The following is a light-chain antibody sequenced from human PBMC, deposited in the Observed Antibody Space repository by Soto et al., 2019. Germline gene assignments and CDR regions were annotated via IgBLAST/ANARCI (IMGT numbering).Light chain of an antibody. CDR2: EGN. Sequence: QSALTQPASVSGSPGQSITISCTGTSSDVGSYNLVSWYQQHPGKAPKLTIYEGNKRPSGVSNRFSGSKSDNTASLTISGLQAEDEADYYCCSYAGSSTWVFGGGPKLTVL. CDR3: CSYAGSSTWV. CDR1: SSDVGSYNL. J-gene: IGLJ3*02. V-gene: IGLV2-23*01.